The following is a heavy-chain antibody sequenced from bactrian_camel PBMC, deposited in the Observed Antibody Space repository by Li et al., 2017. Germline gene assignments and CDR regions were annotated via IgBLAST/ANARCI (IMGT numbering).Heavy chain of an antibody. CDR2: IRNSGGET. Sequence: VQLVESGGGLVQPGGSLRLSCATGAAVFSVNCFAWFREIPGREREGIAAIRNSGGETWYHDSVKGRLTMSSDKATNTVYLQMNSLKSEDTALYSCATDLVVAGLYYSGMDVWGKGTHVTVS. CDR1: AAVFSVNC. V-gene: IGHV3S1*01. J-gene: IGHJ7*01. D-gene: IGHD2*01.